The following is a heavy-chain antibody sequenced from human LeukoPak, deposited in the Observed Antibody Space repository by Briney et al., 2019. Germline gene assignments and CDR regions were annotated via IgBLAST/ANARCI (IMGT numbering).Heavy chain of an antibody. V-gene: IGHV4-31*03. D-gene: IGHD3-22*01. J-gene: IGHJ4*02. CDR3: ARENPSGYYNRPIDY. Sequence: SETLSLTCTVSGGSISSGGYYWSWIRQHPGKGLEWIGYIYYSGSTYYNPSLKSRVTISVGTSKNQFSLKLSSVTAADTAIYYCARENPSGYYNRPIDYWGQGTLVTVSS. CDR1: GGSISSGGYY. CDR2: IYYSGST.